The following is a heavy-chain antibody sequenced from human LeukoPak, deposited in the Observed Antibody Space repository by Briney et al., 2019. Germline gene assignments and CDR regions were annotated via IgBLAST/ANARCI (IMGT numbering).Heavy chain of an antibody. D-gene: IGHD3-3*01. CDR1: GGSFSGYY. Sequence: KPSETLSLTCAVYGGSFSGYYWSWIRQSPGKGLEWIGEINHSGSTNYNPSLKSRVTISVDTSKNQFSLKLSSVTAADTAVYYCARHNQPYDFWSGYSPAFDIWGQGTMVTVSS. V-gene: IGHV4-34*01. CDR3: ARHNQPYDFWSGYSPAFDI. CDR2: INHSGST. J-gene: IGHJ3*02.